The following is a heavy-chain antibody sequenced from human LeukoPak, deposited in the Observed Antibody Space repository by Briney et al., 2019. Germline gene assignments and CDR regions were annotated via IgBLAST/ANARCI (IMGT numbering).Heavy chain of an antibody. D-gene: IGHD3-9*01. CDR2: ISGSGGST. CDR1: GFTFSSYA. Sequence: GGSLRLSCAASGFTFSSYAMSWVRQAPGKGLEWVSAISGSGGSTYYADSVKGRFTISRDNSKNTLYLQMNSLRAEDTAVYYCAKGVWATILTNDAFDIWGQGTMATVSS. CDR3: AKGVWATILTNDAFDI. J-gene: IGHJ3*02. V-gene: IGHV3-23*01.